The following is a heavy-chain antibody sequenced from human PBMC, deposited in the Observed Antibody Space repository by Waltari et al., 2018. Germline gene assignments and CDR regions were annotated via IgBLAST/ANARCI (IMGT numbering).Heavy chain of an antibody. Sequence: EEQLVESGGGLVQPGGSLRLSCVASGFTFRRYWISWVRQAPGKGLEWVANIKEDGSEKYYADPVKGRFTISRDNAKSSLYLQMNSLRVEDTAVYYCAGRIFDIWGQGTMVTVSS. J-gene: IGHJ3*02. CDR2: IKEDGSEK. V-gene: IGHV3-7*01. CDR1: GFTFRRYW. CDR3: AGRIFDI.